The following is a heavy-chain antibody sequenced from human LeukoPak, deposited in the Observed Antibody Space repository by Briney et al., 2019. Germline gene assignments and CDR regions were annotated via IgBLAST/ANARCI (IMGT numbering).Heavy chain of an antibody. D-gene: IGHD4-17*01. J-gene: IGHJ3*02. CDR1: GYTFTTYG. V-gene: IGHV1-18*01. Sequence: ASVKVFCKASGYTFTTYGISWVRQAPGHGLEWMGWISVYNGNTNYAQKFQGRVTMTTDTFASTAYMELRSLRSDDTAVYYCARDAAHYDDAFDIWGQGTMVTVSS. CDR3: ARDAAHYDDAFDI. CDR2: ISVYNGNT.